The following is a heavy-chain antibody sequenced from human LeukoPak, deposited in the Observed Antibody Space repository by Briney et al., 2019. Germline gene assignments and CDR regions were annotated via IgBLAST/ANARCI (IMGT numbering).Heavy chain of an antibody. D-gene: IGHD2-2*01. CDR2: ISGSGGST. J-gene: IGHJ3*02. CDR1: GFTFSSYA. V-gene: IGHV3-23*01. CDR3: AKGRSTRHPPGADAFDI. Sequence: GGSLRLSCAASGFTFSSYAMSWVRQAPGKGLEWVSAISGSGGSTYYADSVKGRFPISRDNSKNTLYLQMNSLRAEDTAVYYCAKGRSTRHPPGADAFDIWGQGTMVTVSS.